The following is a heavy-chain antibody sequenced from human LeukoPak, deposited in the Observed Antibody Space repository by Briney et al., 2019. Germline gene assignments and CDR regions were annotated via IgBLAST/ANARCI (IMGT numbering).Heavy chain of an antibody. Sequence: ASVKVSCKASGYTFTSYYMHWVRQAPGQGLEWMGIINPSGGSTSYAQKFQGRVTMTRDMSTSTVYMELSSLRSEDTAVYYCASMLARIAVAGTDYYMDVWGKGTTVTVSS. V-gene: IGHV1-46*01. CDR3: ASMLARIAVAGTDYYMDV. CDR1: GYTFTSYY. D-gene: IGHD6-19*01. J-gene: IGHJ6*03. CDR2: INPSGGST.